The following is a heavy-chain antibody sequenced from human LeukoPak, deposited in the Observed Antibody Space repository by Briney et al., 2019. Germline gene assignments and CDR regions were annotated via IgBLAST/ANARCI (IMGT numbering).Heavy chain of an antibody. CDR1: GYTFTGYY. D-gene: IGHD7-27*01. Sequence: ASMKVSCKASGYTFTGYYIHWVRQAPGQGLEWMGRINPNNGGTKYAQKFQGRVTMTRDTSISSAYMELSRLRFDDTAVYFCAGGDGLGMGNYWGQGTLVTVSS. CDR3: AGGDGLGMGNY. V-gene: IGHV1-2*06. J-gene: IGHJ4*02. CDR2: INPNNGGT.